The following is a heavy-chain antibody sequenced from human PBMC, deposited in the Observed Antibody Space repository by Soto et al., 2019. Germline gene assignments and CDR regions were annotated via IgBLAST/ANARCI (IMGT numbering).Heavy chain of an antibody. CDR1: GYSFTSYG. CDR2: ISAYNGNT. J-gene: IGHJ5*02. V-gene: IGHV1-18*01. D-gene: IGHD6-19*01. CDR3: ARGPGYSSGCYLFDP. Sequence: GASVKVSCKASGYSFTSYGIGWLRQAPGQGLEWMGWISAYNGNTNYAQKLQGRVTMTTDTSTSTAYMELRSLRSDDTAVYYCARGPGYSSGCYLFDPWVQGTLVTVT.